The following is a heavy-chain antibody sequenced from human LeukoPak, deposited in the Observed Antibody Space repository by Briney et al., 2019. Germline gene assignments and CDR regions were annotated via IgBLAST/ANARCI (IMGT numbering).Heavy chain of an antibody. D-gene: IGHD1/OR15-1a*01. CDR2: ISSSSSYI. CDR1: GFSFRDYT. Sequence: PGGSLRLSCAASGFSFRDYTMNWVRQAPGKGLEWLASISSSSSYIYFANSVRGRFTISGDNAKNSLYLQMNSLRAEDTAVYYCAKDSPSRTATTEVPVDYWGQGTLVTVSS. CDR3: AKDSPSRTATTEVPVDY. V-gene: IGHV3-21*01. J-gene: IGHJ4*02.